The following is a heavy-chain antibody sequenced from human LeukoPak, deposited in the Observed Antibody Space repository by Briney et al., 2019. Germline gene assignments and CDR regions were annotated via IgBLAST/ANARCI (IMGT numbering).Heavy chain of an antibody. D-gene: IGHD3-9*01. CDR1: GYTFTGYY. V-gene: IGHV1-2*02. Sequence: ASVKVSCKASGYTFTGYYMHWVRQAPGQGLEWMGWINPNSGGTNYAQKFQGRVTMTRDTSISTAYMELSRLRSDDTAVYYCARGYYDILTGSPAGYWSQGTLVTVSS. CDR3: ARGYYDILTGSPAGY. CDR2: INPNSGGT. J-gene: IGHJ4*02.